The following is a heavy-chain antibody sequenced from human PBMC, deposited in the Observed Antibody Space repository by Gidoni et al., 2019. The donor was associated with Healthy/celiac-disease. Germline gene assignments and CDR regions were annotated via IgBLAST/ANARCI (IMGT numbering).Heavy chain of an antibody. Sequence: EVQLVESGGGLVKPGGSLRLSCSASGFTFSSYSMNWVRQAPEKGLEWVSSISSSSSYIYYADSVKGRFTISRDNAKNSLYLQMNSLRAEDTAVYYCARVGGSYYQEIDYWGQGTLVTVSS. CDR3: ARVGGSYYQEIDY. V-gene: IGHV3-21*01. CDR2: ISSSSSYI. CDR1: GFTFSSYS. J-gene: IGHJ4*02. D-gene: IGHD1-26*01.